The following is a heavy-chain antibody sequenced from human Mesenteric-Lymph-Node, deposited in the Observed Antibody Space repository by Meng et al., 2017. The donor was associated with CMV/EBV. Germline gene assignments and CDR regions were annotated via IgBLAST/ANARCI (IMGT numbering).Heavy chain of an antibody. D-gene: IGHD2-2*01. Sequence: ASVKVSCKASGYTFTGYYMHWVRQAPGQGLEWMGWINPNSGGTNYAQKFQGRVTMTRDTSTSTVYMELSSLRSEDTAVYYCARGSGGGQLLSFSFWGQGTLVTVSS. CDR3: ARGSGGGQLLSFSF. CDR1: GYTFTGYY. J-gene: IGHJ4*02. V-gene: IGHV1-2*02. CDR2: INPNSGGT.